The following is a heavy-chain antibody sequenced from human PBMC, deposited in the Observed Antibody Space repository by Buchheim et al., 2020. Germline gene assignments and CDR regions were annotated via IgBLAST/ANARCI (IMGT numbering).Heavy chain of an antibody. J-gene: IGHJ4*02. D-gene: IGHD5-12*01. CDR2: FYTEGNT. Sequence: QLVETGGGLVQPGGSLRLSCAASGFAVNNYFMTWVRQAPGTGLEWVSSFYTEGNTHYADSVKGRFIISRDSFKNTIYPQMDSLRTEDTAVYYCARVASSGRHHFDYWGQGTL. CDR3: ARVASSGRHHFDY. V-gene: IGHV3-53*02. CDR1: GFAVNNYF.